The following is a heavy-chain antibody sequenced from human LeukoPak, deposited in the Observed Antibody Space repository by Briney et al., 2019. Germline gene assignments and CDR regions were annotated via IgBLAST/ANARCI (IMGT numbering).Heavy chain of an antibody. V-gene: IGHV1-46*01. CDR3: ARVDVGAIDY. CDR2: INPSGGST. Sequence: ASVNVSCKASGYTFTSYYMHWVRQAPGQGLEWMGIINPSGGSTSYAQKFQGRVTMTRDTSTSTVYMELRSLRSEDTAVYYCARVDVGAIDYWGQGTRVTVSS. CDR1: GYTFTSYY. D-gene: IGHD1-26*01. J-gene: IGHJ4*02.